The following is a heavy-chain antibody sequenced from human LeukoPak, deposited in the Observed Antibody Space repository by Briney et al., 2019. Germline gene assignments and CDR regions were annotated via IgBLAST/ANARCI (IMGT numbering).Heavy chain of an antibody. CDR2: IFHSGLT. CDR1: GGSISPHY. Sequence: SETLSLTCTVSGGSISPHYWAWIRQTPGKGLEWIGYIFHSGLTNYNSALRSRVTLSVDTARNQLSLKLTSVTAADTAVYYCTREVSTVTFDYWGQGTLVAVSS. CDR3: TREVSTVTFDY. D-gene: IGHD4-17*01. V-gene: IGHV4-59*11. J-gene: IGHJ4*02.